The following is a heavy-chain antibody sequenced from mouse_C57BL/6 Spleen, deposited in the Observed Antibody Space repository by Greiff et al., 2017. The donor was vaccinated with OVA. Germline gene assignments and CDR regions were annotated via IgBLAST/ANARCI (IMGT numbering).Heavy chain of an antibody. V-gene: IGHV1-85*01. CDR2: IYPRDGST. Sequence: VQLQQSGPELVKPGASVKLSCKASGYTFTSYDINWVKQRPGQGLEWLGWIYPRDGSTKYNEKFKGQATLTVDTSSNTAYLELHSLTSEDSAVYFCARGELDWGVWGTGTTVTVAS. CDR3: ARGELDWGV. D-gene: IGHD4-1*01. J-gene: IGHJ1*03. CDR1: GYTFTSYD.